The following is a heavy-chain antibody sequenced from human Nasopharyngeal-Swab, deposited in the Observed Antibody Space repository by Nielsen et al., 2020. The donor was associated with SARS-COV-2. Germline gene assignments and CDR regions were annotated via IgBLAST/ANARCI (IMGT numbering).Heavy chain of an antibody. CDR1: GFTFSDYY. J-gene: IGHJ3*02. Sequence: GESLKISCAASGFTFSDYYMSWIRQAPGKGLAWVSYISSSSSYTNYADSVKGRFTISRDNAKNSLYLQMNSLRAEDTAVYYCARDRLRQGYDFWSGYYPDAFDIWGQGTMVTVSS. CDR2: ISSSSSYT. D-gene: IGHD3-3*01. CDR3: ARDRLRQGYDFWSGYYPDAFDI. V-gene: IGHV3-11*06.